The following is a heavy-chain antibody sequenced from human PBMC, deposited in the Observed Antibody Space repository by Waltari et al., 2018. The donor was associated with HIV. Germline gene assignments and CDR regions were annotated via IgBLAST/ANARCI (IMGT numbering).Heavy chain of an antibody. CDR1: GASIGSTYY. CDR2: ISHSGNT. D-gene: IGHD2-8*01. V-gene: IGHV4-39*01. CDR3: LMEGYYYGMDV. J-gene: IGHJ6*02. Sequence: QLQLQESGPGLVKPSETLSLTCSVSGASIGSTYYWGWVRKPPGKGLEWIATISHSGNTYYNPSLKNRVTISADTSKNQFSLKLSSVTATDTAVYYCLMEGYYYGMDVWGQGTTVTVSS.